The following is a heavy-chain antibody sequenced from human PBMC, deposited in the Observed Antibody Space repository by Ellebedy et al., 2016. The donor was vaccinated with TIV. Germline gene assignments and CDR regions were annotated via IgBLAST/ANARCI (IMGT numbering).Heavy chain of an antibody. D-gene: IGHD5-18*01. CDR3: ARNTAYIYTSPFDY. V-gene: IGHV1-3*01. Sequence: KFQGRVTITRDTSASTAYVELSSLRSEDTAVYYCARNTAYIYTSPFDYWGQGTLVTVSS. J-gene: IGHJ4*02.